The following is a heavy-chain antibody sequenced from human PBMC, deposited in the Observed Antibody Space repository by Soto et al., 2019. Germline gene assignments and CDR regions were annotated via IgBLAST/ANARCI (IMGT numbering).Heavy chain of an antibody. CDR1: GYTFNNSG. V-gene: IGHV1-8*02. CDR2: MNPNSGNT. D-gene: IGHD6-19*01. CDR3: AGILIAVAGTNWFDP. J-gene: IGHJ5*02. Sequence: ASVKVSCKASGYTFNNSGISWVRQAPGRGLEWMGWMNPNSGNTGYAQKFQGRVTMTRNTSISTAYMELSSLRSEDTAVYYCAGILIAVAGTNWFDPWGQGTLVTVSS.